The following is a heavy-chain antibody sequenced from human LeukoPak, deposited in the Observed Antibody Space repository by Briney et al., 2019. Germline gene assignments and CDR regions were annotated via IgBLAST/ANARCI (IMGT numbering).Heavy chain of an antibody. Sequence: PSETLSLTCTVSGGSISSYYWSWIRQPPGKGLEWIGHIYYIGSTNYNPSLKSRVTISVDMSKNQFSLKLSSVTAADTAVYYCARDKVIGRGYYGVDVWGQGTTVTVS. V-gene: IGHV4-59*01. CDR1: GGSISSYY. D-gene: IGHD2-21*01. CDR2: IYYIGST. CDR3: ARDKVIGRGYYGVDV. J-gene: IGHJ6*02.